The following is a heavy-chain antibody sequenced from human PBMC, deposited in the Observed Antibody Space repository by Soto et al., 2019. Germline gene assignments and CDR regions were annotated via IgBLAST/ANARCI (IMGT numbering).Heavy chain of an antibody. V-gene: IGHV1-69*01. CDR2: IIPIFGTP. Sequence: QVQLVQSGAEVKKPGSSVKVSCKASGGIFSTYAISWLRQAPGQGLEWRGGIIPIFGTPNYAQRFQGRVTITADESTSTAYMELSRLRFEDTAAYYCARDRDDYGSGNYYIRVDFCGQGTLVHVSS. J-gene: IGHJ4*02. CDR1: GGIFSTYA. CDR3: ARDRDDYGSGNYYIRVDF. D-gene: IGHD3-10*01.